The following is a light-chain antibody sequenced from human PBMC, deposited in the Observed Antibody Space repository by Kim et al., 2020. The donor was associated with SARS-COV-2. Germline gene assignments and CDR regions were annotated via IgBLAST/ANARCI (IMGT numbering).Light chain of an antibody. CDR3: CSYARGSAYV. Sequence: GQSITLSCTGTNSDVGGYNYVSWYQQHPGKAPKLLVYDVINRPSGVSNRFSGSKSGNTASLTISGLQAEDEADYYCCSYARGSAYVFGPGTKVTVL. CDR2: DVI. J-gene: IGLJ1*01. CDR1: NSDVGGYNY. V-gene: IGLV2-14*03.